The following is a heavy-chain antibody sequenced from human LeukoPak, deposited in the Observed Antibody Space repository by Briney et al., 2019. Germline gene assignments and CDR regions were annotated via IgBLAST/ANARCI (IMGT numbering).Heavy chain of an antibody. CDR1: GGSFSGYY. V-gene: IGHV4-34*01. CDR2: INHSGST. J-gene: IGHJ6*03. Sequence: SETLSLTCAVYGGSFSGYYWSWIRQPPGKGLEWIGEINHSGSTNYNPSLKSRVTISVDTSKNQFSLKLSSVTAADTAVYYCARRPYYYYMDVWGKGTTVTISS. CDR3: ARRPYYYYMDV.